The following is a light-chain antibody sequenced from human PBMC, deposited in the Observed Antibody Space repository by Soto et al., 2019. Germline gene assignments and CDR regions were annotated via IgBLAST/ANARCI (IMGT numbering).Light chain of an antibody. CDR3: SSYAGSNWYV. J-gene: IGLJ1*01. V-gene: IGLV2-8*01. CDR2: EVN. Sequence: QSVLTQPPSASGSPGQSVTISCTGTNSDVGGYNYVSWYQQYPGKAPKLIIYEVNERPSGVPDRFSGSKSGNTASLTVSGLQTADEADYYCSSYAGSNWYVIGTGTKVIVL. CDR1: NSDVGGYNY.